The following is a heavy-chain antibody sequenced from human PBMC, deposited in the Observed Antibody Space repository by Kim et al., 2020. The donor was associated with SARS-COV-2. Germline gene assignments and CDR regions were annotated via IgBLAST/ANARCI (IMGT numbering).Heavy chain of an antibody. CDR2: ISGSCDST. Sequence: ISGSCDSTYYADSVKGRFTISRDNSRTTLYLQMNSLRAEDTAVYYRHFDFWGQGTLVTVSS. J-gene: IGHJ4*02. V-gene: IGHV3-23*01. CDR3: HFDF.